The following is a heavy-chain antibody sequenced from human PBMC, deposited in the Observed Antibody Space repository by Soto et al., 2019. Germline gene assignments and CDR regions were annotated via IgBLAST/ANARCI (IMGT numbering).Heavy chain of an antibody. D-gene: IGHD6-19*01. V-gene: IGHV4-59*08. Sequence: QVQLQESGPGLVKPSETLSLTCTVSGGSLENYYWSWIRQTPGKGREWIGYVLYTVDTTYTPSLRSRVSMSLDTSKNHFSLRMLSGSAADTAIYYCARHGQPTGWYNWFDSWGRGTLVTVSS. CDR2: VLYTVDT. CDR3: ARHGQPTGWYNWFDS. J-gene: IGHJ5*01. CDR1: GGSLENYY.